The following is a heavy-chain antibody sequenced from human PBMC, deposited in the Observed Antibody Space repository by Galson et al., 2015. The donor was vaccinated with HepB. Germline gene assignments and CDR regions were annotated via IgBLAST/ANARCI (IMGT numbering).Heavy chain of an antibody. CDR3: TRDFRSASCGD. Sequence: SLRLSCAASGFTFSSYAMSWVRQAPGRGLEWVSTISDSGAGTFYADSVKGRFTISRGNSKYTLYLQMNSLRAEDAAVYYCTRDFRSASCGDWGQGTLVTVSS. CDR2: ISDSGAGT. CDR1: GFTFSSYA. V-gene: IGHV3-23*01. D-gene: IGHD3-3*01. J-gene: IGHJ4*02.